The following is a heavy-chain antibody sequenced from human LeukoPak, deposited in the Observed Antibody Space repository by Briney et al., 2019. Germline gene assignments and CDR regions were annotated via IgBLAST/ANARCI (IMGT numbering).Heavy chain of an antibody. CDR1: GFTFTNYW. CDR2: VNGDGSST. V-gene: IGHV3-74*01. CDR3: ARLVSPRDAFDI. Sequence: PGGSLRLSCAVSGFTFTNYWMHWVRQAPGKGLVWVSRVNGDGSSTYYADSVKGRSTISRDNTKNTLYLQMNSLRAEDTAVYYCARLVSPRDAFDIWGQGTLVTVSS. J-gene: IGHJ3*02. D-gene: IGHD3-9*01.